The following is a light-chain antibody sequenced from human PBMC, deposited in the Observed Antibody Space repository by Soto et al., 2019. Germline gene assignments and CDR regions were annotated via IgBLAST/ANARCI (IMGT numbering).Light chain of an antibody. V-gene: IGLV1-40*01. Sequence: QSVLTQPPSVSGAPGQRVTLSCTGSSSNIGATYDVQWYQQLPGTAPKLLIYGNSNRPSGVPDRFSGSKSGTSASLAITGLRADDEADYYCQSYDSSLSAHYVFGTGTKLTVL. CDR1: SSNIGATYD. CDR2: GNS. J-gene: IGLJ1*01. CDR3: QSYDSSLSAHYV.